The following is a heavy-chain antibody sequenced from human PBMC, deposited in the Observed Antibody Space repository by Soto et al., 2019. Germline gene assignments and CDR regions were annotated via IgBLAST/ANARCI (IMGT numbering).Heavy chain of an antibody. J-gene: IGHJ6*03. CDR1: GGSISSYY. CDR3: ARDAAGFGELLPNYYYYYYMDV. CDR2: IYYSGST. Sequence: SETLSLTCTVSGGSISSYYWSWIRQPPGKGLEWIGYIYYSGSTNYNPSFKSRVTISVDTSKNQFSLKLSSVTAADTAVYYCARDAAGFGELLPNYYYYYYMDVWGKGTTVTVSS. V-gene: IGHV4-59*01. D-gene: IGHD3-10*01.